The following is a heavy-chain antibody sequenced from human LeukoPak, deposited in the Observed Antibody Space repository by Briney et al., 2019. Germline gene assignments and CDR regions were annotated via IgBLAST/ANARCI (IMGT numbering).Heavy chain of an antibody. CDR2: IYHSGSA. D-gene: IGHD3-10*01. Sequence: SETLSLTCTVSGGSISSSSYYWGWIRQPPGKGLEWIGSIYHSGSAYYRPSLKSRVTISVDTSKNQFSLRLSSVTAADTAVYYCAREREYYYGSASDYWGQGTLVTVSS. CDR3: AREREYYYGSASDY. J-gene: IGHJ4*02. V-gene: IGHV4-39*07. CDR1: GGSISSSSYY.